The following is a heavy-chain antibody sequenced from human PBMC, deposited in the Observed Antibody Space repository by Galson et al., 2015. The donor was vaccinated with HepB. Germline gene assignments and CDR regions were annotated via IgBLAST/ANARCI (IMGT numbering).Heavy chain of an antibody. CDR2: IKQDGSEK. V-gene: IGHV3-7*03. J-gene: IGHJ4*02. CDR1: GFTFSSYW. CDR3: ARRSPDSSSWYGGYYFDY. D-gene: IGHD6-13*01. Sequence: SLRLSCAASGFTFSSYWMSWVRQAPGKGLEWVANIKQDGSEKYYVGSVKGRFTISRDNAKNSLYLQMNSLRAEDTAVYYCARRSPDSSSWYGGYYFDYWGQGTLVTVSS.